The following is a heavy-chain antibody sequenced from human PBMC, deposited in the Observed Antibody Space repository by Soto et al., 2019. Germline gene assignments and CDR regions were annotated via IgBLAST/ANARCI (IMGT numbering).Heavy chain of an antibody. CDR1: GYSFTSYW. CDR2: IYPGDPDT. J-gene: IGHJ6*03. Sequence: GESLKISCKGSGYSFTSYWIGWVRQMPGKGLEWMGIIYPGDPDTRYSPSFQGQVTISADKSISTAYLQWSSLKASDTAMYYCARQRVSDCYYYYYMDVWGKGTTVTVAS. CDR3: ARQRVSDCYYYYYMDV. V-gene: IGHV5-51*01.